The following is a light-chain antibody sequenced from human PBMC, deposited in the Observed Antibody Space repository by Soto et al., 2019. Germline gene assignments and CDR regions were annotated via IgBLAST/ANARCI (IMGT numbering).Light chain of an antibody. J-gene: IGLJ1*01. CDR1: SSDVGNNF. V-gene: IGLV2-11*01. CDR2: DVS. CDR3: CSYGVTYSYA. Sequence: QSALTQPRSVSGSPGQSVTISCTGISSDVGNNFVSWYQQHPGKAPKLIIYDVSKRPSGVPDRFSGSKSGNTASLTLSGLQAEDEADYYCCSYGVTYSYAFGTGTKVT.